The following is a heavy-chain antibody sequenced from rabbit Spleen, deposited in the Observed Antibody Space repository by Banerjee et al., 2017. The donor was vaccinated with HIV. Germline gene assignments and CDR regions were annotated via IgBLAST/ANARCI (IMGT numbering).Heavy chain of an antibody. CDR1: GVSFGGDSY. CDR3: ARDTSSSFSSYGMDL. Sequence: QSLEESGGDLVKPGASLTLTCIASGVSFGGDSYMCWVRQAPGKGLEWIACIDAVTGKAVYANWAKGRFTFSKTSSTTVTLQMTRLTAADTATYFCARDTSSSFSSYGMDLWGQGTLVTVS. CDR2: IDAVTGKA. D-gene: IGHD1-1*01. J-gene: IGHJ6*01. V-gene: IGHV1S40*01.